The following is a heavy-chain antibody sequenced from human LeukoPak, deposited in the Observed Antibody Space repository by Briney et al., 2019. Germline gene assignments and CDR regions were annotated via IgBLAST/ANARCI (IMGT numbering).Heavy chain of an antibody. CDR1: GDSVSSNSAA. CDR2: TYYRTKWYN. CDR3: ARAPYVVIAAAGTDAFDI. Sequence: SETLSLTRAISGDSVSSNSAAWNWIRQSPSRGLEWLGWTYYRTKWYNDYAVSVKSRITINPDTSKNQFSLQLNSVTPEDTAVYYCARAPYVVIAAAGTDAFDIWGQGTMVTVSS. V-gene: IGHV6-1*01. J-gene: IGHJ3*02. D-gene: IGHD6-13*01.